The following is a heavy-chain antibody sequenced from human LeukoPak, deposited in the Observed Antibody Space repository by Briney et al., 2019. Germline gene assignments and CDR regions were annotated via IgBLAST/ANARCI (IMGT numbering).Heavy chain of an antibody. CDR3: ARAGGSYPNVPDY. CDR1: GFTFSSYE. V-gene: IGHV3-48*03. J-gene: IGHJ4*02. Sequence: GGSLSLSCAASGFTFSSYEMNWVRQAPGKGLEWVSYISSSGSTIYYADSVKGRFTISRDNAKNSLYLQINSLRAEDTAVCYCARAGGSYPNVPDYWGQGTLVTVSS. D-gene: IGHD1-26*01. CDR2: ISSSGSTI.